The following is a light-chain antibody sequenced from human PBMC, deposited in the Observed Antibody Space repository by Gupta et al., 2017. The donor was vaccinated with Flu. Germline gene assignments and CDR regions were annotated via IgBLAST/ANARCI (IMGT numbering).Light chain of an antibody. CDR2: DVS. CDR3: SSYTSSSTGV. J-gene: IGLJ1*01. CDR1: SSDVVGYNY. V-gene: IGLV2-14*04. Sequence: TSSDVVGYNYVSWYQQHPVEAPTLMIYDVSNRPSGVSNRFSGSKSGNTASLTISGLQAEDEADYYCSSYTSSSTGVFGTGTKVTVL.